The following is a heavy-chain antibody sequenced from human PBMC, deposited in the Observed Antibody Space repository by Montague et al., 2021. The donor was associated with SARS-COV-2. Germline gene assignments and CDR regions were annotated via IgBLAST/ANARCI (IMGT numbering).Heavy chain of an antibody. CDR2: IYYTGST. CDR3: VRDFYDTSDYFQGSFDV. J-gene: IGHJ3*01. CDR1: GVSVNNYY. V-gene: IGHV4-59*02. Sequence: SETLSLTCSVSGVSVNNYYWAWIRQTPAKGLEWIGYIYYTGSTNYNPSLRNRITISIDTSANQFSLKLRSVTPADTAVYYCVRDFYDTSDYFQGSFDVWGQGTVVSVSS. D-gene: IGHD3-22*01.